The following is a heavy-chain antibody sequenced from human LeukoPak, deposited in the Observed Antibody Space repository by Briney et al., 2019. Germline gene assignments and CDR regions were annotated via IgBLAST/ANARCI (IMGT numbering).Heavy chain of an antibody. J-gene: IGHJ4*02. CDR2: ISSSSRTI. CDR3: ARDRGGTDDFWSGYYTGYFDY. V-gene: IGHV3-48*01. CDR1: GFTFSSYG. D-gene: IGHD3-3*01. Sequence: GGSLRLSCAASGFTFSSYGMSWVRQAPGKGLEWVSYISSSSRTIYYADSVKGRFTISRDNAKNSLYLQMNSLRAEDTAVFYCARDRGGTDDFWSGYYTGYFDYWGQGTLVTVSS.